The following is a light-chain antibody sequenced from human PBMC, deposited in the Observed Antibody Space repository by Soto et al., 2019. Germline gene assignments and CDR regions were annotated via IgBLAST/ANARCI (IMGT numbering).Light chain of an antibody. CDR3: QQYNNWPPWT. CDR2: NAS. J-gene: IGKJ1*01. V-gene: IGKV3-15*01. Sequence: EIVMTQSPAPLSVSPGERATLSCRASQSVSSNLAWSQHKPGQAPRLLIYNASTRATGIPARFSGSGSGTAFTLTISSLQAEDFAVYYCQQYNNWPPWTFGQGTKVDIK. CDR1: QSVSSN.